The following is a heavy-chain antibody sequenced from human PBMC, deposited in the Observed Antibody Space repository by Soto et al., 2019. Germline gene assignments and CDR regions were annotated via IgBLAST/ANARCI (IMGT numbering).Heavy chain of an antibody. V-gene: IGHV3-23*01. Sequence: VGSLRLSCAASGFTFSSYAMSWVRQAPGKGLEWVSAISGSGGSTYYADSVKGRFTISRDNSKNTLYLQMNSLRAEDTAVYYCAQGGAETSKLLLNYYGMDVWGQGTTVTVSS. D-gene: IGHD1-26*01. CDR2: ISGSGGST. J-gene: IGHJ6*02. CDR1: GFTFSSYA. CDR3: AQGGAETSKLLLNYYGMDV.